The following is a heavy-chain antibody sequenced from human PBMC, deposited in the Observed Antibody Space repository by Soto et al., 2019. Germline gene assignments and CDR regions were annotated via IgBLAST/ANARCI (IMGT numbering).Heavy chain of an antibody. CDR2: VTGNPGSA. V-gene: IGHV3-23*01. D-gene: IGHD3-3*01. Sequence: GCLRTSCSGPGFTFSSSVMSGVRPDPGKGLEWVSSVTGNPGSAYYAHSVKGRFTISRDNSRKTLSLQMNSLRAEDTALYYCAKTYYDFPSGYYFDYWGQGALVSVSS. J-gene: IGHJ4*02. CDR3: AKTYYDFPSGYYFDY. CDR1: GFTFSSSV.